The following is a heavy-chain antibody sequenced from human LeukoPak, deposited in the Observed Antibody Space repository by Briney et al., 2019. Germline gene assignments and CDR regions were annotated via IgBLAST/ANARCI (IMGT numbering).Heavy chain of an antibody. CDR2: IKSKTDGGTT. CDR1: EFTFSHAW. J-gene: IGHJ1*01. D-gene: IGHD2-2*01. V-gene: IGHV3-15*01. Sequence: PGGSLRLSCAASEFTFSHAWMSWVRQAPGKGLEWVGRIKSKTDGGTTDYAAPVKGRFTIPRDDSKNTLYLQMNSLKTEDTAVYYCTTLIPRYCSSTSFYFAAGMHWGQGTLVTVSS. CDR3: TTLIPRYCSSTSFYFAAGMH.